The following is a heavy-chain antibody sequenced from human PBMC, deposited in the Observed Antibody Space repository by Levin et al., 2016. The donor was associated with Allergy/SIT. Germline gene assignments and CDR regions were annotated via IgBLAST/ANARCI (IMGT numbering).Heavy chain of an antibody. J-gene: IGHJ5*02. CDR2: ISYDGSNK. CDR1: GFTFSSYG. V-gene: IGHV3-30*18. Sequence: GESLKISCAASGFTFSSYGMHWVRQAPGKGLEWVAVISYDGSNKYYADSVKGRFTISRDNSKNTLYLQMNSLRAEDTAVYYCAKDGLTGYSSGLWRYNWFDPWGQGTLVTVSS. CDR3: AKDGLTGYSSGLWRYNWFDP. D-gene: IGHD6-19*01.